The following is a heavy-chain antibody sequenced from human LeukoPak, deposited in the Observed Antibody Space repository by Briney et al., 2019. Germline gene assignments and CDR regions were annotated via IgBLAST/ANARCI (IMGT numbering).Heavy chain of an antibody. Sequence: SETLSLTCTVSGGSISSYYWSWIRQPAGKGLEWIGRIYTSGSTNYNPSLRSRVTMSVDTSKNQFSLKLSSMTAADTAVYYCARDSFSSGWSAFDIWGQGTMVTVSS. CDR3: ARDSFSSGWSAFDI. CDR2: IYTSGST. CDR1: GGSISSYY. V-gene: IGHV4-4*07. J-gene: IGHJ3*02. D-gene: IGHD6-19*01.